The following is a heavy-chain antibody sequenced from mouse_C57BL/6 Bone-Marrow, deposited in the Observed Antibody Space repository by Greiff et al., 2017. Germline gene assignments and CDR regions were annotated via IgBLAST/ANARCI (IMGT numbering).Heavy chain of an antibody. CDR2: IDPENGDT. J-gene: IGHJ2*01. CDR3: TYYGSSYGYFDY. CDR1: GFNIKDDY. D-gene: IGHD1-1*01. V-gene: IGHV14-4*01. Sequence: EVQLQQSGAELVRPGASVKLSCTASGFNIKDDYMHWVKQRPEQGLEWIGWIDPENGDTEYASKFQGKATITADTSSNTAYLQLSSLTSEDTAVYYCTYYGSSYGYFDYWGQGTTLTVSS.